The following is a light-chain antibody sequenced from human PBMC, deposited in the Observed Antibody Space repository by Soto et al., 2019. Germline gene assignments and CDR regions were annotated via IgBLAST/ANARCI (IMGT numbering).Light chain of an antibody. J-gene: IGLJ1*01. CDR1: SSDVGAYNY. CDR2: EVS. CDR3: TSYTNSSTLGV. Sequence: QSVLTQPASVSGSPGQSITISCAGTSSDVGAYNYVSCYQQHPGKAPKLMIYEVSNRPSGVSNRFSGSKSGDTASLTISGLQAEDEAAYYSTSYTNSSTLGVFGTGTKVTVL. V-gene: IGLV2-14*01.